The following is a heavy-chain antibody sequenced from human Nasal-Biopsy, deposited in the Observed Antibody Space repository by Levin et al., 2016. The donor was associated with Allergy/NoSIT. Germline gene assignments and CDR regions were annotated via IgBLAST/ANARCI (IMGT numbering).Heavy chain of an antibody. CDR1: GFTFSGYG. V-gene: IGHV3-23*01. D-gene: IGHD3-3*01. CDR3: AKTGALED. CDR2: ITASGAT. Sequence: GSLRLSCAASGFTFSGYGMSWVRQAPGKGLDWVSEITASGATYYADSVKGRFTISRDISKNTLYLQMNTLRAEDTALYYCAKTGALEDWGRGTLVTVSS. J-gene: IGHJ4*02.